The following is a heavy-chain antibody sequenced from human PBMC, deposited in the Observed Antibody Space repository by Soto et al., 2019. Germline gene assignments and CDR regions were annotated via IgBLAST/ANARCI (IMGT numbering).Heavy chain of an antibody. CDR2: ISSNGFNT. CDR1: GLNLDSPYSHG. CDR3: VSWVSAHFDY. J-gene: IGHJ4*01. Sequence: AGGSLRLSCTASGLNLDSPYSHGLTWVRQSPGMGPEWVSTISSNGFNTHYAESVQGRFTISKDASRDTVHLHMNSLRADDTATYFCVSWVSAHFDYWGHGTPVTVSS. V-gene: IGHV3-23*01. D-gene: IGHD2-8*01.